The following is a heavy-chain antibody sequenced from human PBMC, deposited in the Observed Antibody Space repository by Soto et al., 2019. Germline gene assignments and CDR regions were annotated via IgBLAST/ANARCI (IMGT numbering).Heavy chain of an antibody. J-gene: IGHJ5*02. V-gene: IGHV4-34*01. CDR1: GGSFSGYY. Sequence: SETLSLTCAVYGGSFSGYYWSWIRQPPGKGLEWIGEINHSGSTNYNPSLKSRVTISVDTSKNQFSLKLSSVTAADTAVYYCARGPFCSGGSCYLRRKLKDDRFDPWGQGTLVTVSS. CDR3: ARGPFCSGGSCYLRRKLKDDRFDP. D-gene: IGHD2-15*01. CDR2: INHSGST.